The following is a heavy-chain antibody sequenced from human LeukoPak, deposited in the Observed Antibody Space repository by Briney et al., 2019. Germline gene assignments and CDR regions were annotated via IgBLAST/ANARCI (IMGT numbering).Heavy chain of an antibody. CDR1: GGTSSSYA. Sequence: SVKVSCKASGGTSSSYAISWVRQAPGQGLEWMGGIIPIFGTANYAQKFQGRVTITTDESTSTAYMELSSLRSEDTAVYYCARERKGFPIQFDPWGQGTLVTVSS. D-gene: IGHD2-21*01. CDR2: IIPIFGTA. J-gene: IGHJ5*02. CDR3: ARERKGFPIQFDP. V-gene: IGHV1-69*05.